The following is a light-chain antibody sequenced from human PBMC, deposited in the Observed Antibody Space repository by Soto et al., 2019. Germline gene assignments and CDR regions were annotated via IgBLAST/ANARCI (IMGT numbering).Light chain of an antibody. CDR2: MGS. V-gene: IGKV2-28*01. Sequence: EIVMTQSPLSLPVTPGEPASISCRSSQSLLQRNGYKSLEWYLQKPGQSPQLLIYMGSNRASGVPDMFSGSGSGTDFTLNIISVEAEDVGVYYCMQSLQAPLTFGQGTKVDIK. J-gene: IGKJ1*01. CDR1: QSLLQRNGYKS. CDR3: MQSLQAPLT.